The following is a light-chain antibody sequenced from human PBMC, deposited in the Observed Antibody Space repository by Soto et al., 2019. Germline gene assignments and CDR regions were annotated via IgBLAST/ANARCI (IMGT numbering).Light chain of an antibody. V-gene: IGKV2-28*01. CDR1: QSRLHSKGLNY. Sequence: DIVLTQSPVSLPVTPGEPAAISCRCSQSRLHSKGLNYVVWYLRKPGQSPEPLIYLGSNRASGVPDRFSGSGSGADFTLKISRVEAEGVGVYYCMQALHTELTVGGGTKVEIK. CDR2: LGS. J-gene: IGKJ4*01. CDR3: MQALHTELT.